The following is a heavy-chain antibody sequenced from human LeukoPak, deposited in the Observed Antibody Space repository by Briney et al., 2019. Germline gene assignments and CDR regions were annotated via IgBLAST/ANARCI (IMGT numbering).Heavy chain of an antibody. J-gene: IGHJ4*02. D-gene: IGHD5-24*01. Sequence: SGGSLRLSCTASEFTVSRNYMLWVRQAPGKGLEWVSLIFSNGDTHYADSVKGRFTISRDTSKNMVYLQMNSLRVEDTAMYYCTRDQMNYWGQGTLVTVSS. CDR3: TRDQMNY. CDR1: EFTVSRNY. V-gene: IGHV3-53*01. CDR2: IFSNGDT.